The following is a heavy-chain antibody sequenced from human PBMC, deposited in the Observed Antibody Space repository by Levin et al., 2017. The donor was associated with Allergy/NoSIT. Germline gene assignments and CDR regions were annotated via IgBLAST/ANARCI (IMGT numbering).Heavy chain of an antibody. Sequence: QPGGSLRLSCAASGFTFSGYAMSWVRRAPGKGLEWVSAITTGGDTTYYADSVKGRFTISRDNSRNTLYLQMNSLRAEDTAVYYCSAFWSGYLDSYFDYWGQGTLVSVSS. CDR1: GFTFSGYA. CDR2: ITTGGDTT. D-gene: IGHD3-3*01. J-gene: IGHJ4*02. CDR3: SAFWSGYLDSYFDY. V-gene: IGHV3-23*01.